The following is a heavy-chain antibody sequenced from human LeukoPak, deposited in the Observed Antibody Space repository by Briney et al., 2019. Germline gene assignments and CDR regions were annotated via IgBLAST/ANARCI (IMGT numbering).Heavy chain of an antibody. V-gene: IGHV3-48*04. CDR2: IWGNGYTT. J-gene: IGHJ4*02. CDR3: ARDTHLITVNHFDY. CDR1: GFTFSSYA. D-gene: IGHD4-17*01. Sequence: PGGSLRLSCAASGFTFSSYAMHWVRQAPGRGLEWVSVIWGNGYTTYYADSVKGRFTISRDNAKNSLYLQMNSLRAEDTAVYYCARDTHLITVNHFDYWGQGTLVTVSS.